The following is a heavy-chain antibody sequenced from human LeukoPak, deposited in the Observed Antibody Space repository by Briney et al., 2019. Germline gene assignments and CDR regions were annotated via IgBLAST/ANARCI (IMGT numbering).Heavy chain of an antibody. V-gene: IGHV4-34*01. Sequence: SETLSLTCAVYGGSFSGYYWSWIRQPPGKGLEWIGEINHSGSTNYNPSLKSRVTISVDTSKNQFSLKLSSVTAADTAVYYCARGLDYVAQKRGRWYYFDYWGQGTLVTVSS. J-gene: IGHJ4*02. CDR3: ARGLDYVAQKRGRWYYFDY. CDR2: INHSGST. D-gene: IGHD4-17*01. CDR1: GGSFSGYY.